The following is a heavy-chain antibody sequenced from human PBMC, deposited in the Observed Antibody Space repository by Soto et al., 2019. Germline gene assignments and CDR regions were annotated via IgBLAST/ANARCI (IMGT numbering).Heavy chain of an antibody. CDR3: ARDEVVVVAATIYYYGMEV. J-gene: IGHJ6*02. CDR1: GFTFSSYW. Sequence: GGSLRLSCAASGFTFSSYWMHWVRQAPGKGLVWVSRINSDGSSTSYADSVKGRFTISRDNAKNTLYLQMNSLRAEDTAVYYCARDEVVVVAATIYYYGMEVRGQGTTVTVSS. V-gene: IGHV3-74*01. CDR2: INSDGSST. D-gene: IGHD2-15*01.